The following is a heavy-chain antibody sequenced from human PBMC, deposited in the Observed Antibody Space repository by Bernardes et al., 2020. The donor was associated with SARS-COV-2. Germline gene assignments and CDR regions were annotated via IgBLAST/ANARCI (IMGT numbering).Heavy chain of an antibody. Sequence: GSLRLSCAASGFTFSSSWMHWVRQAPGKGLMWVSRINPDGSTTAYADSVKGRFTVSRDNAKNLLYLQMDSLRAEDTAVYYCARIDEETGRDYWGQGTLVTVSS. D-gene: IGHD1-26*01. J-gene: IGHJ4*02. CDR2: INPDGSTT. CDR1: GFTFSSSW. V-gene: IGHV3-74*01. CDR3: ARIDEETGRDY.